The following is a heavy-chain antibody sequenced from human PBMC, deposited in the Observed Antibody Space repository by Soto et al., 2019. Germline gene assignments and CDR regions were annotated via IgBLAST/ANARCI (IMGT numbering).Heavy chain of an antibody. CDR1: GFTFRNYD. CDR3: APTDRDCYGLDF. CDR2: ISAAGDP. V-gene: IGHV3-13*05. Sequence: EVQLVESGGGLVQPGGSLRLSCEASGFTFRNYDMHWVRQGTGKGLEWVSGISAAGDPDYADAVEGRFTISRENAQNSFCLQMNSLRVGDTAVYYCAPTDRDCYGLDFWGQGTTVIVS. J-gene: IGHJ6*02. D-gene: IGHD1-1*01.